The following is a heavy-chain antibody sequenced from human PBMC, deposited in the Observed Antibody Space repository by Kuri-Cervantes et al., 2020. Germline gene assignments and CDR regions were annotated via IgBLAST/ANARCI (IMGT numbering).Heavy chain of an antibody. D-gene: IGHD2-21*02. J-gene: IGHJ3*02. CDR3: ARSIDCGGDCYSEAFDI. V-gene: IGHV1-69*10. CDR1: GGTFSSYT. CDR2: IIPILGIA. Sequence: SVKVSCKASGGTFSSYTISWVRQAPGQGLEWMGGIIPILGIANYAQKFQGRVTITADKSTSTAYMELSSLRSEDTAVYYCARSIDCGGDCYSEAFDIWGQGTMVTVSS.